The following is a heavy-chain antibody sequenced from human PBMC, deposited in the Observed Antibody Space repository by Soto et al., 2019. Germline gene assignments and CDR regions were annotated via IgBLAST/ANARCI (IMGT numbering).Heavy chain of an antibody. Sequence: QITLKESGPTVVKPTQTLTLTCSLSGFSLNTGGVGVGWIRQPPGQALEWLAVIYWDDDKSWNPSLRDRLTINRHASDDQVVLTVTNMDPVDTGTYYCARRRGGFGGGWTTPYFDYWGQGTLVTVSS. CDR1: GFSLNTGGVG. D-gene: IGHD6-19*01. J-gene: IGHJ4*02. CDR3: ARRRGGFGGGWTTPYFDY. CDR2: IYWDDDK. V-gene: IGHV2-5*02.